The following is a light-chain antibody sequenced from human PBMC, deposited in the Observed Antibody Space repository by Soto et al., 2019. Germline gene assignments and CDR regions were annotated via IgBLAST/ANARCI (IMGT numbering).Light chain of an antibody. J-gene: IGKJ2*01. CDR3: QRYKDRFPYT. V-gene: IGKV1-5*03. CDR1: QSISRW. CDR2: TAS. Sequence: IQMTQSPSTLSADGGDRVTITCRASQSISRWLAWYQQKPGTAPKLLLYTASTLESGVPSRFSGSRSGTAYTLHVSSLQPDDFSTYYCQRYKDRFPYTFGQGTQVEIK.